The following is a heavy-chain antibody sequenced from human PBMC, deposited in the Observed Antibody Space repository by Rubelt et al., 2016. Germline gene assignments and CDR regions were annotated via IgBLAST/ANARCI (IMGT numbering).Heavy chain of an antibody. J-gene: IGHJ6*02. Sequence: EVQLVESGGGLVQPGGSLRLSCAASGFTFSSYSMIWVRQAPGKGLEWLSYISSSSSPIYYADFVKGRVTISRDNSKNTVYLQMNSLRAEDTAVYFCARDFQDYSLSGMDVWGQGTTVTVSS. V-gene: IGHV3-48*01. D-gene: IGHD4-11*01. CDR3: ARDFQDYSLSGMDV. CDR2: ISSSSSPI. CDR1: GFTFSSYS.